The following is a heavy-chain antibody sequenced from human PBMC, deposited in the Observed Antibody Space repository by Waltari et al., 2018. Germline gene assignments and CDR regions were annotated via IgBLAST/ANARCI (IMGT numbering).Heavy chain of an antibody. CDR2: IYYSGST. V-gene: IGHV4-39*07. CDR1: GGSISSSSYY. CDR3: ARDLRRATIGY. J-gene: IGHJ4*02. Sequence: QLQLQESGPGLVKPSETLSLTCTVSGGSISSSSYYWGWIRQPPGKGLEWIGSIYYSGSTYYNPSLKSRVTISVDTSKNQFSLKLSSVTAADTAVYYCARDLRRATIGYWGQGTLVTVSS. D-gene: IGHD5-12*01.